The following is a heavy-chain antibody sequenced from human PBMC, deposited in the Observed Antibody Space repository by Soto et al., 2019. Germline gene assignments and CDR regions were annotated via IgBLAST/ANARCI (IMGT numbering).Heavy chain of an antibody. CDR2: ISPSGAGII. V-gene: IGHV1-46*01. J-gene: IGHJ6*02. CDR1: GYTFTDYS. CDR3: ARAGPHGTWPNFGLDV. Sequence: ASVKVSCKASGYTFTDYSIHWVRQAPGQGLEWMTVISPSGAGIINSARRFQGRLTMTRDTSTRTAYMDLSSLRSEDTAVYYCARAGPHGTWPNFGLDVWGQGTTVTVSS. D-gene: IGHD2-8*02.